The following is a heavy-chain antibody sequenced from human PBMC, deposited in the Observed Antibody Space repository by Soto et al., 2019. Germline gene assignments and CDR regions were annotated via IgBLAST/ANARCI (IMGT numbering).Heavy chain of an antibody. CDR2: INAGNGNT. CDR3: ASFGGSGYGSGY. CDR1: GYTFTSYA. V-gene: IGHV1-3*01. Sequence: QVQLVQSGAEVKKPGASVKVSCKASGYTFTSYAMHWVRQAPGQRLEWMGWINAGNGNTKYSQKFQGRVTITRDTSASTAYMDLSSLRSEDTAVYYCASFGGSGYGSGYWGQGTLVTVSS. D-gene: IGHD5-12*01. J-gene: IGHJ4*02.